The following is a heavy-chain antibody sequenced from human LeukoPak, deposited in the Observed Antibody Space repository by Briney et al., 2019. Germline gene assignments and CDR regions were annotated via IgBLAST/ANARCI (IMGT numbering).Heavy chain of an antibody. D-gene: IGHD3-16*02. CDR2: IYYSGST. J-gene: IGHJ5*02. V-gene: IGHV4-30-4*08. CDR3: ARGSMITFGGVIPHWFDP. CDR1: GCSISSGDYY. Sequence: PSETLSLTCTVSGCSISSGDYYWSWIRQPPGKGLEWIGYIYYSGSTYYNPSLKSRVTISVDTSKNHFSLKLSSVTAADTVVYYCARGSMITFGGVIPHWFDPWGQGTLVTVSS.